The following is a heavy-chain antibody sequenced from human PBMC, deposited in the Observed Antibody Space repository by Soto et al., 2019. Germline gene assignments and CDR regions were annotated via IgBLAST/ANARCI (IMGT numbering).Heavy chain of an antibody. V-gene: IGHV3-23*01. Sequence: GGSLRLSCAASGFTFSSYAMSWVRQAPGKGLEWVSAISGSGGSTYYADSVKGRFTISRDNSKNTLYLQVNSLRAEDTAVYYCAKDRNGYYYGSGSHNWGQGTLVTVSS. J-gene: IGHJ4*02. CDR2: ISGSGGST. CDR3: AKDRNGYYYGSGSHN. CDR1: GFTFSSYA. D-gene: IGHD3-10*01.